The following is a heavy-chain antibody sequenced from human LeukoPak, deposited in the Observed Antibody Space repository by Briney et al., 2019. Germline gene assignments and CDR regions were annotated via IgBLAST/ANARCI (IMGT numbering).Heavy chain of an antibody. CDR1: GDSIGSYY. CDR3: ARGRARDGSYPWLDS. J-gene: IGHJ5*01. D-gene: IGHD3-16*02. CDR2: IFYSGST. Sequence: PSETLSLTCSVSGDSIGSYYWTWIRQSPGKGLEWIGYIFYSGSTNYSPSLKSRVTISVDTSNNQFSLQLRSVTAADTAIYYCARGRARDGSYPWLDSWGRGTLFTVSS. V-gene: IGHV4-59*01.